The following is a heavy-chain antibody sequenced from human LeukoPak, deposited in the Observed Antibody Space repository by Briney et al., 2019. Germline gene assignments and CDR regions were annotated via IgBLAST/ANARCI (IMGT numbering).Heavy chain of an antibody. Sequence: GESLKISCKGSGYSFTSYWIGWVRQMPGKGLEWMGIIYPGDSDTRCSPSFQGQVTISADKSISTAYLQWSSLKASGTAMYYCARHGHSSSLWFGYNWFDPWGQGTLVTVSS. CDR2: IYPGDSDT. V-gene: IGHV5-51*01. CDR3: ARHGHSSSLWFGYNWFDP. CDR1: GYSFTSYW. J-gene: IGHJ5*02. D-gene: IGHD6-13*01.